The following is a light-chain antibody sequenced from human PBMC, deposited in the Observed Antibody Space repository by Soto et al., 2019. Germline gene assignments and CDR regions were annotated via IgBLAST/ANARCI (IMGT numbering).Light chain of an antibody. V-gene: IGKV3-15*01. CDR1: QSVSSN. Sequence: EILMTQSPATLSVSPGERATLSCRASQSVSSNLAWYQQKPGQAPRLLIYGASTRATGIPARFRGSGSGTEFTLTISSLQSEDFAVYYCQQYNNWPPWTCGQGTKVEIK. J-gene: IGKJ1*01. CDR2: GAS. CDR3: QQYNNWPPWT.